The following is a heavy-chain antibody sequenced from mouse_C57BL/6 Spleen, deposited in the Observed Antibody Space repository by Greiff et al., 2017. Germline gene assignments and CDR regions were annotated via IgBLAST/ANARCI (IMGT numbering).Heavy chain of an antibody. CDR1: GYTFTSYW. V-gene: IGHV1-69*01. Sequence: QVQLQQPGAELVMPGASVKLSCKASGYTFTSYWMHWVKQRPGQGLEWIGEIDPSDSYTNYNQKFNGKSTLTVDKSSRTAYMQLSSLTSEDSAVYYCARREDYYGSSSPYYAMDYWGQGTSVTVSS. CDR3: ARREDYYGSSSPYYAMDY. J-gene: IGHJ4*01. D-gene: IGHD1-1*01. CDR2: IDPSDSYT.